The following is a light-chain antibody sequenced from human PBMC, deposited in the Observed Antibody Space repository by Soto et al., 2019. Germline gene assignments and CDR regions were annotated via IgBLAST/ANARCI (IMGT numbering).Light chain of an antibody. CDR2: GAS. Sequence: EIVMTQSPATLSVSPGERATLSCRASQSVSSNLAWYLQKPGQAPRLLIYGASTRATGIPARFSGSGSGTEVTLTISSLQSEDFAVYYCQQYHNWPPWTFGQGTKVEIK. V-gene: IGKV3-15*01. CDR3: QQYHNWPPWT. CDR1: QSVSSN. J-gene: IGKJ1*01.